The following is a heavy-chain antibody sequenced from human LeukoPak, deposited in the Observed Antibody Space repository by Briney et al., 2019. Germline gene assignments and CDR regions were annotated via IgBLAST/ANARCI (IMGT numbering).Heavy chain of an antibody. V-gene: IGHV1-58*01. D-gene: IGHD3-10*01. CDR2: IVAGSGNT. CDR3: AADRAGSYLRFVY. CDR1: GFTFTSSV. J-gene: IGHJ4*02. Sequence: SVKVSCKASGFTFTSSVVQWVRQARGQRLEWIGWIVAGSGNTNYAQKFQERVTITRDMSTSTAYMELSSLRFEDTAVYYCAADRAGSYLRFVYWGQGTPVTVSS.